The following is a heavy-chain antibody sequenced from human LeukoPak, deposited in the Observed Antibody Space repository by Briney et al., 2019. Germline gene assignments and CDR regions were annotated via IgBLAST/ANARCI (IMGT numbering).Heavy chain of an antibody. CDR3: ARGQPRYCSGGSCYLGY. V-gene: IGHV1-18*01. D-gene: IGHD2-15*01. Sequence: ASVKVSCKASGYTFTSYAMNWVRQAPGQGLEWMGWISGYNGNTNYAQKFQGRVTMTTDTSTSTAYMELRSLRSDDTAVYYCARGQPRYCSGGSCYLGYWGQGTLVTVSS. CDR1: GYTFTSYA. CDR2: ISGYNGNT. J-gene: IGHJ4*02.